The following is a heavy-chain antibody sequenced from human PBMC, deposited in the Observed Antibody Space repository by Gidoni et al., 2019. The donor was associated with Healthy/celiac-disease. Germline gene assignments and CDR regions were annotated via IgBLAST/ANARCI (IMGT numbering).Heavy chain of an antibody. CDR2: TIPIFGTA. V-gene: IGHV1-69*12. D-gene: IGHD3-22*01. CDR3: ARVGDSSGYYYYYYGMDV. J-gene: IGHJ6*02. CDR1: GGTFSSYA. Sequence: QVQLVQSGAEVKKPGSSVKVSCKASGGTFSSYAISWVRQAPGQGLEWMGGTIPIFGTANYAQKFQGRVTITADESTSTAYMELSSLRSEDTAVYYCARVGDSSGYYYYYYGMDVWGQGTTVTVSS.